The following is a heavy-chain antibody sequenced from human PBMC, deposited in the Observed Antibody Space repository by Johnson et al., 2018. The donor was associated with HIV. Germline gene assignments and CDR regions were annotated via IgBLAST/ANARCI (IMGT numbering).Heavy chain of an antibody. J-gene: IGHJ3*02. CDR3: ANLLTTVTSRWRSALDI. V-gene: IGHV3-9*01. Sequence: VQLVESGGGLVQPGGSLRLSCAASGFTFSSYAMHWVRQAPGKGLEWVSGISWNSGSIGYADSVKGRFHISRDNAKNSLYLQMYGLRADDTAVYYCANLLTTVTSRWRSALDIWGQGTMVTVSS. D-gene: IGHD4-17*01. CDR1: GFTFSSYA. CDR2: ISWNSGSI.